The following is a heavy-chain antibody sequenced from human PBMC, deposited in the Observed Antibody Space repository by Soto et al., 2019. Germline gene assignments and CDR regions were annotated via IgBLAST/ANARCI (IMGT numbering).Heavy chain of an antibody. CDR3: GRDMGLRYFDALSNYYNY. Sequence: SVKVSCKASGGTFSSYAISWVRQAPGQGLEWMGGIIPIFGTANYAQKFQGRVTITADESTSTAYMELRSLRSEDTAVYYCGRDMGLRYFDALSNYYNYWGQGPLVTASS. J-gene: IGHJ4*02. CDR2: IIPIFGTA. V-gene: IGHV1-69*13. D-gene: IGHD3-9*01. CDR1: GGTFSSYA.